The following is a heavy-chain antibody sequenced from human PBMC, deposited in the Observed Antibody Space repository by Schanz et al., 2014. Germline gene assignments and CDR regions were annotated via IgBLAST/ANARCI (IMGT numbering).Heavy chain of an antibody. J-gene: IGHJ4*02. CDR1: GGSISSNNW. D-gene: IGHD6-19*01. CDR3: AGRPVRARSGGLDS. V-gene: IGHV4-4*02. Sequence: QVQLQESGPGLVKPSGTLSLTCTVSGGSISSNNWWTWVRQPPGKGLEWIGEIYQSGKTTYDPSLRSRLTVSMDKPSTQFPLRLTSVTAADTAVYFCAGRPVRARSGGLDSWGQGTLVTVSS. CDR2: IYQSGKT.